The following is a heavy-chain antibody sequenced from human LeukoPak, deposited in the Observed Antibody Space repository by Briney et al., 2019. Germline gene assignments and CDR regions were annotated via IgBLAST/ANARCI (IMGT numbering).Heavy chain of an antibody. D-gene: IGHD6-13*01. CDR3: AREVKQAASSDAFDI. CDR1: GDSITSDNYF. J-gene: IGHJ3*02. V-gene: IGHV4-30-4*01. Sequence: SETLSLTCTVSGDSITSDNYFWSWVRQPPGKGLGWIGYIYYSGKTYYNPSLESRLIISVDTSKNQFSLRLNSVTAADTAVYFCAREVKQAASSDAFDIWGQGTLVTVSS. CDR2: IYYSGKT.